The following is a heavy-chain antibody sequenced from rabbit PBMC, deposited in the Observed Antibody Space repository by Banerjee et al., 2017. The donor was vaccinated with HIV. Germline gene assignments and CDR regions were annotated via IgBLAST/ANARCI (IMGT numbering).Heavy chain of an antibody. CDR1: GFSFSSSYW. CDR3: ARNILGDDGYGFAKFNL. Sequence: QEQLEESGGDLVKPEGSLTLTCTASGFSFSSSYWICWVRQAPGKGLEWIACINTSSGNTVYASWAKGRFTISSDNAQSTVDLQMNSLTAADTATYFCARNILGDDGYGFAKFNLWGPGTLVTVS. J-gene: IGHJ4*01. CDR2: INTSSGNT. V-gene: IGHV1S45*01. D-gene: IGHD6-1*01.